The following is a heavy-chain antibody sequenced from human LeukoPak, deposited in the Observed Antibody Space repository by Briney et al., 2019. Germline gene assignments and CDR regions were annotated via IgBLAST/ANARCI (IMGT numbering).Heavy chain of an antibody. V-gene: IGHV3-23*01. CDR3: AKPIAPQIAVAGLFDY. CDR1: GFTFSSYA. Sequence: GGSLRLSCAASGFTFSSYAMSWVRQAPGKGLEWVSAISGSGGSTYYADSVKGRFTISRDNSKNTLYLQMNSLRAEDTAVYYGAKPIAPQIAVAGLFDYWGQGTLVTVSS. CDR2: ISGSGGST. D-gene: IGHD6-19*01. J-gene: IGHJ4*02.